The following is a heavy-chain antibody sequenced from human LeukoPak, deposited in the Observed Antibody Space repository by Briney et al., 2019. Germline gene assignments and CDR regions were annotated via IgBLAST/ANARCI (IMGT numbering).Heavy chain of an antibody. V-gene: IGHV3-33*08. CDR3: ARDRHCVNGVCHSPPGMDV. CDR2: IWFDKNQ. Sequence: GGSLRLSCAASGFTFINAWMHWVRQAPGKGLEWAADIWFDKNQHFADSVKGRFAISRDNSKNTVYLQINSLRAEDTAVYYCARDRHCVNGVCHSPPGMDVWGQGTTVTVSS. J-gene: IGHJ6*02. D-gene: IGHD2-8*01. CDR1: GFTFINAW.